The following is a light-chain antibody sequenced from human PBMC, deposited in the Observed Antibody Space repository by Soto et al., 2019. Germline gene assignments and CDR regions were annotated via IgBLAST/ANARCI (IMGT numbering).Light chain of an antibody. J-gene: IGLJ3*02. V-gene: IGLV2-14*01. CDR2: EVS. CDR3: SSYTSSSPWV. CDR1: SSDVGSYNY. Sequence: QPVLTQPASVSGSPGQSITISCTGTSSDVGSYNYVSWYQQHPGKAPKLMIHEVSNRPSGVSNRFSGSKSGNTASLTISGLQAEDEADYYCSSYTSSSPWVFGGGTKLTVL.